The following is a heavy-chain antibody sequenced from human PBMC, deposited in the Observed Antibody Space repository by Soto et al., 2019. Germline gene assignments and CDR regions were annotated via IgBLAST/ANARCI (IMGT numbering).Heavy chain of an antibody. D-gene: IGHD3-22*01. Sequence: ASVKVSCKASGYTFTSYGISWVRQAPGQGLEWMGRISAYSGNTNYAQKLQGRVTMTTDTSTSTAYMELRSLRSDDTAVYYCARFFMFYDSSGFNNWFDPWGQGTLVTVSS. J-gene: IGHJ5*02. CDR1: GYTFTSYG. CDR3: ARFFMFYDSSGFNNWFDP. CDR2: ISAYSGNT. V-gene: IGHV1-18*01.